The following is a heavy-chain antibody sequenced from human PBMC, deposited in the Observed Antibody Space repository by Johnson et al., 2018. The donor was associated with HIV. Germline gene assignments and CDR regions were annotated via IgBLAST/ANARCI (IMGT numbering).Heavy chain of an antibody. Sequence: VQLLESGGGLVQPGGSLRLSCAASGFTFSSYAMSWVRQAPGKGLEWVSAISGSGGSTYYAGSVKGRFTISRENAKNSLYLQMNSLRAGDTAVYYCARGASDDSSGYRILGYAFDIWGQGTMVTVSS. J-gene: IGHJ3*02. CDR3: ARGASDDSSGYRILGYAFDI. CDR1: GFTFSSYA. D-gene: IGHD3-22*01. V-gene: IGHV3-23*01. CDR2: ISGSGGST.